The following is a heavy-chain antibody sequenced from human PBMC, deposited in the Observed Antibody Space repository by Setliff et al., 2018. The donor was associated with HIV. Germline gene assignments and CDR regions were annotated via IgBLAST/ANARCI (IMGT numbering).Heavy chain of an antibody. CDR3: ASGGSGGQFDH. V-gene: IGHV1-3*01. J-gene: IGHJ4*02. Sequence: ASVKVSCKTSGYTFTQSHDLHWVRQVPGQGPEWMGWINLVTGKTAYLQKFQGRVIITRDTSASTAFMEMSSLRSEDTAVYFCASGGSGGQFDHWGQGTLVTVSS. CDR1: GYTFTQSHD. CDR2: INLVTGKT. D-gene: IGHD3-16*01.